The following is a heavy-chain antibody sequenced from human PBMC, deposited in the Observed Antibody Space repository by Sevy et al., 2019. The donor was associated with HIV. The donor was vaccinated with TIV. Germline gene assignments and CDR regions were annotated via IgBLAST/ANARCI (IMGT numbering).Heavy chain of an antibody. CDR3: AGERTYYYDSSGSDYGYYGMDV. Sequence: GGSLRLSCAASGFTFSTYAMHWVRQAPGKGLEWVAVISYDGSIKYSADSVKGRFTISRDNSKNTLYLQMNSLRPEDTAVYYCAGERTYYYDSSGSDYGYYGMDVLGQGATVTVSS. CDR1: GFTFSTYA. J-gene: IGHJ6*02. CDR2: ISYDGSIK. V-gene: IGHV3-30*04. D-gene: IGHD3-22*01.